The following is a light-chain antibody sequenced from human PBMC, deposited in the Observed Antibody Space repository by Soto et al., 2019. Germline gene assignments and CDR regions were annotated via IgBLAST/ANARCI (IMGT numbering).Light chain of an antibody. V-gene: IGKV1-5*01. CDR1: QSISTW. Sequence: DIQMTQSPSNLSASVGDRVAFTCRASQSISTWLAWYQQKPGKAPKLLIYDASSLESGVPSRFSGSGSGTEFTLTISSLQPDDFATYYCQQFHSLFGQVTRLEIK. J-gene: IGKJ5*01. CDR3: QQFHSL. CDR2: DAS.